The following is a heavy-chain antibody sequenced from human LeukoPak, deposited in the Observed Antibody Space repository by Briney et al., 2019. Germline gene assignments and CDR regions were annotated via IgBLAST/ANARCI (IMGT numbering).Heavy chain of an antibody. V-gene: IGHV3-23*01. D-gene: IGHD6-6*01. J-gene: IGHJ6*03. CDR3: AKFSGSSSYYYYYMDV. CDR2: ISGSGGST. Sequence: GGSLRLSCAASGFTFSSYAMSWVRQAPGKGLEWVSAISGSGGSTYYADSVRGRFTISRDNSKNTLYLQMNSLRAEDTAVYYCAKFSGSSSYYYYYMDVWGKGTTVTVSS. CDR1: GFTFSSYA.